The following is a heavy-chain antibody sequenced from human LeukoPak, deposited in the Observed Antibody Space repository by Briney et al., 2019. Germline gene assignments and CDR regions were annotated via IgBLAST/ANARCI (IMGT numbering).Heavy chain of an antibody. CDR2: ISAYNGNT. D-gene: IGHD6-13*01. CDR1: GYTFTSYG. CDR3: ARMRYSSSWYVGDYYYYYGMDV. Sequence: ASVKVSCKASGYTFTSYGISWVRQAPGQGLEWMGWISAYNGNTNYAQKFQGRVTMTRNTSISTAYMELSSLRSEDTAVYYCARMRYSSSWYVGDYYYYYGMDVWGQGATVTVSS. J-gene: IGHJ6*02. V-gene: IGHV1-18*01.